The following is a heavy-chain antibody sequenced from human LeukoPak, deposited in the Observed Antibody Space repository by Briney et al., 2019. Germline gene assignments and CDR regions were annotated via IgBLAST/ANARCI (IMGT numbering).Heavy chain of an antibody. CDR1: GFTFSSYW. V-gene: IGHV3-7*01. J-gene: IGHJ4*02. D-gene: IGHD1/OR15-1a*01. CDR2: INLDGSEK. CDR3: AREGTRGFFDS. Sequence: GGSLRLSCAASGFTFSSYWMSWVRQAPGKGLEWVADINLDGSEKYYVDSVKGRFTISRDNAKNSLNLHMDSLRAEDTAVYYCAREGTRGFFDSWGQGTLVTVSS.